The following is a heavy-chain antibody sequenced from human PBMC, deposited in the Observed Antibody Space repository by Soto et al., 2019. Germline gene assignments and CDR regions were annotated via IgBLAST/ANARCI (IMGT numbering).Heavy chain of an antibody. V-gene: IGHV5-51*01. CDR3: ARAGAGYYDSSGYSNFDY. CDR2: IYPGDSDT. J-gene: IGHJ4*02. Sequence: PGESLKISCKGSGYSFTSYWIGWVRQMPGKGLEWMGIIYPGDSDTRYSPSFQGQVTISADKSISTAYLQWSSLKASDTAMYYCARAGAGYYDSSGYSNFDYWGQGTLVTVYS. CDR1: GYSFTSYW. D-gene: IGHD3-22*01.